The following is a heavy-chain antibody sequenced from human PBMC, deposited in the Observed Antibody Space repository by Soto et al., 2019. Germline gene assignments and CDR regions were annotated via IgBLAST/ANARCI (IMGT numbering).Heavy chain of an antibody. CDR2: IYYSGST. CDR1: GGSITSSAYY. J-gene: IGHJ6*03. Sequence: QLQLQESGPGLVKPSETLSLTCTVSGGSITSSAYYWAWIRQPPGKGLEWIGSIYYSGSTYYNPSLKSRVIISVDTSKNQFSLKLSSVPAADTAVYYCARQGGSSSGFYYYCYYMDVWGKGTTVTVSS. V-gene: IGHV4-39*01. CDR3: ARQGGSSSGFYYYCYYMDV. D-gene: IGHD6-6*01.